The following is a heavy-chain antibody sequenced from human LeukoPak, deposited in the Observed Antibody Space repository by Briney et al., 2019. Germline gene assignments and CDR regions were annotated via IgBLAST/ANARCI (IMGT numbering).Heavy chain of an antibody. CDR1: GSTFTSYY. CDR3: ARGGPRGDTAMILTY. D-gene: IGHD5-18*01. CDR2: INPSDYST. V-gene: IGHV1-46*01. J-gene: IGHJ4*02. Sequence: ASVKVSCKASGSTFTSYYMHWVRQAPGQGLEWMGIINPSDYSTIYAQKFQGRVSMTRDTSTSTVYMELSSLRCEDTAVYYCARGGPRGDTAMILTYWGQGTPVTVSS.